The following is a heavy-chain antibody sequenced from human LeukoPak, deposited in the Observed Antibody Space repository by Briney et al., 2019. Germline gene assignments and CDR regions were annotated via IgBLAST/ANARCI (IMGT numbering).Heavy chain of an antibody. CDR1: GGSFSGYY. Sequence: SETLSLTCAVYGGSFSGYYWSWIRQPPGEGLEWIGEINHSGSTNYNPSLKSRVTISVDTSKNQFSLKLSSVTAADTAVYYCARHCSSTSCYYFDYWGQGTLVTVSS. CDR3: ARHCSSTSCYYFDY. CDR2: INHSGST. D-gene: IGHD2-2*01. J-gene: IGHJ4*02. V-gene: IGHV4-34*01.